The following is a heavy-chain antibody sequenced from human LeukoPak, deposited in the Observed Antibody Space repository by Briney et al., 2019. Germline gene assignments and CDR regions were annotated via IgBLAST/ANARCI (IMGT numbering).Heavy chain of an antibody. J-gene: IGHJ3*02. CDR2: ISSSGSTI. D-gene: IGHD4-17*01. Sequence: GGSLRLSCAASGFTFSSYEMNWVRQAPGKGLEWVSYISSSGSTIYYADSVKGRFTISGDNAKNSLYLQMNSLRAEDTAVYYCARGADYGDYSTGGDAFDIWGQGTMVTVSS. CDR3: ARGADYGDYSTGGDAFDI. V-gene: IGHV3-48*03. CDR1: GFTFSSYE.